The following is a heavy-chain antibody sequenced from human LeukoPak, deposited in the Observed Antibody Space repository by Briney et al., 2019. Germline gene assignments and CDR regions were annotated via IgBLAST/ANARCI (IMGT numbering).Heavy chain of an antibody. CDR1: GGSISSYY. D-gene: IGHD5-12*01. Sequence: SETLSLTCTVSGGSISSYYWSWIRQHPGKGLEWIGYIYYSGSTYYNPSLKSRVTISVDTSKNQFSLKLSSVTAADTAVYYCARVGHSGYDFHYWGQGTLVTVSS. V-gene: IGHV4-59*06. J-gene: IGHJ4*02. CDR3: ARVGHSGYDFHY. CDR2: IYYSGST.